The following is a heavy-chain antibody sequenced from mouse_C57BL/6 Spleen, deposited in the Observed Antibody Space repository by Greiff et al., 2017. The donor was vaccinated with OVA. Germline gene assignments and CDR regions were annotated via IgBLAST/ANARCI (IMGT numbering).Heavy chain of an antibody. Sequence: QVQLQQPGAELVKPGASVKMSCKASGYTFTGYWITWVKQRPGHGLEWIGDIYPGSGSTNYNEKFKSKATLTVETSSSTAYMQLSSLTSEDSAVYYCASYYSNRDYYAMDYWGQGTSVTVSS. D-gene: IGHD2-5*01. V-gene: IGHV1-55*01. CDR1: GYTFTGYW. CDR2: IYPGSGST. CDR3: ASYYSNRDYYAMDY. J-gene: IGHJ4*01.